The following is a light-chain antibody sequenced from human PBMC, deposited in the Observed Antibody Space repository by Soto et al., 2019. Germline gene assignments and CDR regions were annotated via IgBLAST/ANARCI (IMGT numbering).Light chain of an antibody. V-gene: IGKV1-5*03. J-gene: IGKJ1*01. CDR1: QSISSW. Sequence: DIQMTQSPSTLSAFVGDRVTITCRASQSISSWLAWYQQKPGKAPNLLIYKASSLESGVPSRFSGSGSGTEITLTISSLQPDDFATYYCQQYNTYSPTFGQGTKVDIK. CDR2: KAS. CDR3: QQYNTYSPT.